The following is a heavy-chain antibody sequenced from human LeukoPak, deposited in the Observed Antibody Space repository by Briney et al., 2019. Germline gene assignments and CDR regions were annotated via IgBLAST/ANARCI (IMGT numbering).Heavy chain of an antibody. Sequence: SETLSLTCSVSDDSITMYYWTWIRQPPGKGLEWIGYVDHTGSTNFNPSLNGRVSISRDTTKNLFSLRLRSVTAADTAVYYCARDFNWGQGTLVTVSS. J-gene: IGHJ4*02. V-gene: IGHV4-59*01. CDR2: VDHTGST. CDR1: DDSITMYY. CDR3: ARDFN.